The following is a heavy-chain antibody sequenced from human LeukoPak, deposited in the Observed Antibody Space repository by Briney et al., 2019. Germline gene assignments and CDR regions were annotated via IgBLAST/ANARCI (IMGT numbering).Heavy chain of an antibody. CDR3: ARGSYDFWSGYYDY. D-gene: IGHD3-3*01. CDR1: GGTFSSYA. J-gene: IGHJ4*02. V-gene: IGHV1-69*05. CDR2: IIPIFGTA. Sequence: SVKVSCQASGGTFSSYAISWVRQAPGQGLEWMGRIIPIFGTANYAQKFQGRVTITTDESTSTAYMELSSLRSEDTAVYYCARGSYDFWSGYYDYWGQGTLVTVSS.